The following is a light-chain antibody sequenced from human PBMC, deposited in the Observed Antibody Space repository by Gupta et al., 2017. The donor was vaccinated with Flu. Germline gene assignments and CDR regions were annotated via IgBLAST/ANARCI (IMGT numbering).Light chain of an antibody. Sequence: EIVLTQSPATLSLSPGERATLSRGASQSVSNYLGWYQQKTGQAPRLLIYAISSRATGIPARFSGSGSGTDFTLTITSLEPEDFAVYYCQQRGNWPPTFGQGTKVEIK. CDR1: QSVSNY. CDR2: AIS. V-gene: IGKV3-11*01. CDR3: QQRGNWPPT. J-gene: IGKJ4*01.